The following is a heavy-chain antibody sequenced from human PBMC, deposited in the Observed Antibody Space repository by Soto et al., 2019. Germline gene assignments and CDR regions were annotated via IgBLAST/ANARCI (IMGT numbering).Heavy chain of an antibody. CDR3: TTDHEQLVGGGAFDI. J-gene: IGHJ3*02. V-gene: IGHV3-15*01. CDR2: IKSKTDGGTT. Sequence: GGSLRLSCAASGFTFSNAWMSWVRQAPGKGLEWVGRIKSKTDGGTTDYAAPVKGRFTISRDDSKKSLYRQMNSLKTEDTAVYYCTTDHEQLVGGGAFDIWGQGTMVTVSS. CDR1: GFTFSNAW. D-gene: IGHD6-6*01.